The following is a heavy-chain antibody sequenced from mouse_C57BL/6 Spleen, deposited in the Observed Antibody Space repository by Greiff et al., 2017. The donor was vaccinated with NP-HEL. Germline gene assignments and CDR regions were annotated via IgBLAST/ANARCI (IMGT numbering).Heavy chain of an antibody. CDR3: ARITTVVPYFDY. V-gene: IGHV5-6*01. J-gene: IGHJ2*01. CDR2: ISSGGSYP. Sequence: EVQGVESGGDLVKPGGSLKLSCAASGFTFSSYGMSWVRQTPDKRLEWVATISSGGSYPYYPDSVKGRFTISRDNAKNTLYLQMSSLKSEDTAMYYCARITTVVPYFDYWGQGTTLTVSS. D-gene: IGHD1-1*01. CDR1: GFTFSSYG.